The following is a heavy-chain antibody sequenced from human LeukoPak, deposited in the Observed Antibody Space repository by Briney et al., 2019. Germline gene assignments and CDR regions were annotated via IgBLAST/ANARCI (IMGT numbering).Heavy chain of an antibody. J-gene: IGHJ4*02. CDR2: INTDGSST. CDR1: GFTFSSYW. CDR3: ASRDIAYGWLDY. D-gene: IGHD6-19*01. Sequence: GGSLRLSCAASGFTFSSYWMHWVRQAPGKGLVWVSRINTDGSSTSYADSVKGRFTISRDNAKNTLYLQMNSLRAEDTAVYYCASRDIAYGWLDYWGQGTLVTVSS. V-gene: IGHV3-74*01.